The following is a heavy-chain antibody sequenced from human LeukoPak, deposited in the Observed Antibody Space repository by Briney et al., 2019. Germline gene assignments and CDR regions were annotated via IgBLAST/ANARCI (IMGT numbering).Heavy chain of an antibody. V-gene: IGHV3-74*01. D-gene: IGHD6-6*01. CDR1: GFTFSNYG. CDR2: INSDEIST. CDR3: ARVVNDAFDM. Sequence: GGSLRLSCAASGFTFSNYGMHWVRQAPGKGLVWVSRINSDEISTSYADSVKGRFTISRDNAKNTLYLQMNSLRAEDTAVYYRARVVNDAFDMWGRGTMVTVSS. J-gene: IGHJ3*02.